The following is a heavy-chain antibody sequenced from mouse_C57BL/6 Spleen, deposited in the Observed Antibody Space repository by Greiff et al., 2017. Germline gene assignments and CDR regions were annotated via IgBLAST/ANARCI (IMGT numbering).Heavy chain of an antibody. CDR3: ARNYYGSSLEYFDY. J-gene: IGHJ2*01. Sequence: VQLQQSGPELVKPGASVKISCKASGYSFTGYYMNWVKQSPEKSLEWIGEINPSTGGTTYNQKFKAKATLTVDKSSSTAYMQLKSLTSEDSAVYYCARNYYGSSLEYFDYWGQGTTLTVSS. D-gene: IGHD1-1*01. V-gene: IGHV1-42*01. CDR1: GYSFTGYY. CDR2: INPSTGGT.